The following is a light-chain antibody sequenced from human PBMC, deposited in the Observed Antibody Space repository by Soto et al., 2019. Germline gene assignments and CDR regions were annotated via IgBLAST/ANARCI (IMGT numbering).Light chain of an antibody. CDR2: WAS. CDR3: QQYYSTPRT. CDR1: QSVLYSSNNKNY. Sequence: DIVMTQSPDSLAVSLGERATINCKSSQSVLYSSNNKNYLAWYQQKPGQPPKLLIYWASTRESGVPDRFSGSGSGTDFTLTISSLQSEEVAVSCCQQYYSTPRTFGKGTKVDIK. V-gene: IGKV4-1*01. J-gene: IGKJ1*01.